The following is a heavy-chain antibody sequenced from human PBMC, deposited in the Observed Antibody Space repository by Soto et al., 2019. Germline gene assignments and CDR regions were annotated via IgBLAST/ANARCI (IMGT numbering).Heavy chain of an antibody. Sequence: ASVKVSCKASGYTFTSYGISWVRQAPGQGLEWMGWISAYNGNTKYAQKLQGRVTMTTDTSTSTADMELRSLRSDDTAVYYCARDSPPIDYWGQGTLVTVSS. CDR1: GYTFTSYG. CDR2: ISAYNGNT. CDR3: ARDSPPIDY. J-gene: IGHJ4*02. V-gene: IGHV1-18*01.